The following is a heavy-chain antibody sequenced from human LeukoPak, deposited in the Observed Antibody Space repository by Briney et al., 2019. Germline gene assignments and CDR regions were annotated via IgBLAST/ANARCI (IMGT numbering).Heavy chain of an antibody. Sequence: GRSLRLSCAASGFTFSSYGMHWVRQAPGKGLEWVAVISYDGSNKNYADSVKGRFTISRDNSKTTLYLQMNSLRAEDTAVYYCAKPPYSGSYLEYFQHWGQGTLVTVSS. CDR2: ISYDGSNK. V-gene: IGHV3-30*18. CDR3: AKPPYSGSYLEYFQH. J-gene: IGHJ1*01. CDR1: GFTFSSYG. D-gene: IGHD1-26*01.